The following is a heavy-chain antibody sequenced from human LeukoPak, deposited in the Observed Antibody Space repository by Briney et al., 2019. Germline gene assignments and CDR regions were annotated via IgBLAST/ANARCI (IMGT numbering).Heavy chain of an antibody. CDR2: IYYSGST. CDR1: GGSISSYY. Sequence: SETLTLTCTVSGGSISSYYWRWIRQPPGKGLEWIGYIYYSGSTNYNPSLKRRVTISVGTCKSQFSLKLSSVTAADTAVYDCARGTLYYYDSSGYWGDCNYRGQRTLVTVSS. V-gene: IGHV4-59*01. CDR3: ARGTLYYYDSSGYWGDCNY. D-gene: IGHD3-22*01. J-gene: IGHJ4*02.